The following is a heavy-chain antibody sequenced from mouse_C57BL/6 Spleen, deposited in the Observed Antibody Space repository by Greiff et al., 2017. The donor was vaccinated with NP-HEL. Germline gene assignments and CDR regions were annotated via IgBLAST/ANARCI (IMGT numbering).Heavy chain of an antibody. CDR1: GFTFSDYG. CDR3: DADYGNYAMDD. Sequence: EVMLVESGGGLVKPGGSLKLSCAASGFTFSDYGMHWVRQAPEKGLEWVAYISSGSSTIYYADTVKGRFTISRDNAKNTLFLQMTSLRSEDTAMYYCDADYGNYAMDDWGQGTSVTVSS. V-gene: IGHV5-17*01. D-gene: IGHD2-4*01. CDR2: ISSGSSTI. J-gene: IGHJ4*01.